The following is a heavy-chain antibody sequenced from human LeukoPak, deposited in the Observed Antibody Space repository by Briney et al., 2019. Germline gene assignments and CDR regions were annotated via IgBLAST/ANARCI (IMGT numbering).Heavy chain of an antibody. J-gene: IGHJ6*02. CDR2: IRYDGSNK. V-gene: IGHV3-30*02. Sequence: GGSLRLSCAASGFTFSSYGMHWVRQAPGKGLEWVAFIRYDGSNKYYADPVKGRFTISRDNSKNTLYLQMNSLRAEDTAVYYCARDLVDILTGYQDTYYYYGMDVWGQGTTVTVSS. CDR1: GFTFSSYG. CDR3: ARDLVDILTGYQDTYYYYGMDV. D-gene: IGHD3-9*01.